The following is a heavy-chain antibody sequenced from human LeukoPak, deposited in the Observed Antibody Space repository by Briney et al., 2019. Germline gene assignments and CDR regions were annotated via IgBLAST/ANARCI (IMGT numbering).Heavy chain of an antibody. CDR2: IIPILGTT. Sequence: SVKVSCKAPGDIFSSYAISWLRQAPGQGLEWMGGIIPILGTTNYAQKFQGRVTITADESTSTLYMELRSLRSEDTAIYYCARDDYYDSSAYRENPFDVWGQGTMVTVSS. V-gene: IGHV1-69*13. D-gene: IGHD3-22*01. J-gene: IGHJ3*01. CDR1: GDIFSSYA. CDR3: ARDDYYDSSAYRENPFDV.